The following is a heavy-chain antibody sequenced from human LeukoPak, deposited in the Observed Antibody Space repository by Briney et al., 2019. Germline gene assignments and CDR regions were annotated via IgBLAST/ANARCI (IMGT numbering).Heavy chain of an antibody. V-gene: IGHV4-39*07. CDR2: IYYSGST. CDR3: ARAAPRGGADYYYMDV. CDR1: GGSISSSSYY. Sequence: SETLSLTCTVSGGSISSSSYYWGWIRQPPGKGLEWIGSIYYSGSTYYNPSLKSRVTISVDTSKSQFSLKLSSVTAADTAVYYCARAAPRGGADYYYMDVWGKGTTVTVSS. D-gene: IGHD1-26*01. J-gene: IGHJ6*03.